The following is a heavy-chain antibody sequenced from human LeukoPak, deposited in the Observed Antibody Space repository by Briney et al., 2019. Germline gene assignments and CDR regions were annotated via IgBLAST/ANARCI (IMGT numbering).Heavy chain of an antibody. J-gene: IGHJ4*02. CDR1: GFTFRTYA. D-gene: IGHD3-22*01. CDR3: AREDLVVITPSSIDY. Sequence: GGSLRLSCAAFGFTFRTYAMNWVRQAPGKGLEWVSLITGNGDTIQYADSVKGRFTISRDNSKNTLYLQMNNVRAEDTAMYYCAREDLVVITPSSIDYWGQGTLVTVSS. CDR2: ITGNGDTI. V-gene: IGHV3-23*01.